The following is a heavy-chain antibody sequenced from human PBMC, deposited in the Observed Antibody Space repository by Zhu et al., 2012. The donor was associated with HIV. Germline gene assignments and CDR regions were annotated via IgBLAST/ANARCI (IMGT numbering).Heavy chain of an antibody. J-gene: IGHJ4*02. CDR3: ARGRFVSGWYPSFDY. CDR2: IYYSGTT. D-gene: IGHD6-13*01. CDR1: RGSICGHF. V-gene: IGHV4-59*11. Sequence: QVQLQESGPGLLKPSETLSLTCTVSRGSICGHFWTWIRQPPGKGLEWIGYIYYSGTTNYNPSLKSRLTISVETSKNQFSLKLRSVTAADTAVYYCARGRFVSGWYPSFDYWGQGTLVHRLL.